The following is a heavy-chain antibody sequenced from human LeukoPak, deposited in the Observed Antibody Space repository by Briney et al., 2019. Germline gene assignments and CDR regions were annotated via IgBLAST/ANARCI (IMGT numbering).Heavy chain of an antibody. CDR2: IMFDGSPK. CDR3: ARYFNSNGYSSLRGDY. Sequence: GGSLRLSCVVSGLTFSTYWPTWVRQAPGTGLEWVASIMFDGSPKYYVDSVKGRFTISRDNAKNSLYLQMDSLRVDVTAMYYCARYFNSNGYSSLRGDYWGQGTLVTVSS. V-gene: IGHV3-7*01. CDR1: GLTFSTYW. D-gene: IGHD2/OR15-2a*01. J-gene: IGHJ4*02.